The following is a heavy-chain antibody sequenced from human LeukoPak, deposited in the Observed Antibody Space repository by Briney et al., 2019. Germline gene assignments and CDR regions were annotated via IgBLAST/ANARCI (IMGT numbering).Heavy chain of an antibody. CDR2: IYHSGST. Sequence: PSETLSLTCTVSGGSISSGGYYWSWIRQHPGKGLEWIGYIYHSGSTYYNPSLKSRVTISVDTSKNQFSLKLSSVTAADTAVYYCARVIGGGSSWYFDYWGQGTLVTVSS. J-gene: IGHJ4*02. CDR1: GGSISSGGYY. D-gene: IGHD6-13*01. CDR3: ARVIGGGSSWYFDY. V-gene: IGHV4-31*03.